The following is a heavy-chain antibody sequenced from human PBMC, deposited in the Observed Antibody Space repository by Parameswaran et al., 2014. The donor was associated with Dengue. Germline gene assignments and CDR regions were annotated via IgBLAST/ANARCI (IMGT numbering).Heavy chain of an antibody. J-gene: IGHJ4*02. V-gene: IGHV1-69*01. Sequence: WVRQAPGQGLEWMGGIIPIFGTANYAQKFQGRVTITADESTSTAYMELSSLRSEDTAVYYCARGGNSYGYEKDFDYWGQGTLVTVSS. CDR2: IIPIFGTA. D-gene: IGHD5-18*01. CDR3: ARGGNSYGYEKDFDY.